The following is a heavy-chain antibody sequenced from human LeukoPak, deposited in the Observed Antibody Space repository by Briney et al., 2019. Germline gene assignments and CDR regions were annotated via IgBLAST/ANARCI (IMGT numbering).Heavy chain of an antibody. CDR3: ARVLGTMMEIDY. D-gene: IGHD3-22*01. Sequence: SETLSLTCTVSGGSISSGSYYWSWIRQPAGKGLEWIGRIYTSGSTNYNPSLKSRVTISVDTSKNQFSLKLSSVTAADTAVYYCARVLGTMMEIDYWGQGTLVTVSS. CDR2: IYTSGST. J-gene: IGHJ4*02. CDR1: GGSISSGSYY. V-gene: IGHV4-61*02.